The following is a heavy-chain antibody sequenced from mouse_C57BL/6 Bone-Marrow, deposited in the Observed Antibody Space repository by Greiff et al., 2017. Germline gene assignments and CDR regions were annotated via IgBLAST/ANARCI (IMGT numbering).Heavy chain of an antibody. J-gene: IGHJ4*01. D-gene: IGHD2-2*01. CDR3: ARPFPYGYDVPFTYAMDY. V-gene: IGHV1-9*01. CDR1: GYTFTGYW. CDR2: ILPGSGST. Sequence: VKLQESGAELMKPGASVKLSCKATGYTFTGYWIEWVKQRPGHGLEWIGEILPGSGSTNYNEKFKGKATFTADTSSNTAYMQLSSLTTEDSAIYYCARPFPYGYDVPFTYAMDYWGQGTSVTVSS.